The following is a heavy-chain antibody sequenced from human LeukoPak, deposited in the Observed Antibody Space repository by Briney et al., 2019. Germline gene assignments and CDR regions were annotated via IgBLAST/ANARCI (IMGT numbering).Heavy chain of an antibody. V-gene: IGHV3-30*04. CDR1: GFTFSSYA. J-gene: IGHJ4*02. Sequence: PGRSLRLSCAASGFTFSSYAMHWVRQAPGKGLEWVAVISYDGSNKYYADSVKGRFTISRDNSKNTLYLQMNRLRAEDTAVYYYARDLEQVAYYYDSSGYYPGGFDYWGRGTLVTVSS. CDR3: ARDLEQVAYYYDSSGYYPGGFDY. CDR2: ISYDGSNK. D-gene: IGHD3-22*01.